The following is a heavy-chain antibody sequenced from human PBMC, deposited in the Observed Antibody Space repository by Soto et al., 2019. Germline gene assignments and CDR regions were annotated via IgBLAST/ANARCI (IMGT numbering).Heavy chain of an antibody. CDR3: ASLSAPSDH. CDR2: IDSDGYIT. J-gene: IGHJ4*02. CDR1: GFTFSNYW. Sequence: PGGSLRLSCTASGFTFSNYWMHWVRQAPGKGLEWVSEIDSDGYITNYVDSVKGRFTISRDNAKNTLYLQMNSLRAEDTAVYYCASLSAPSDHWGQGTMVTVSS. V-gene: IGHV3-74*01.